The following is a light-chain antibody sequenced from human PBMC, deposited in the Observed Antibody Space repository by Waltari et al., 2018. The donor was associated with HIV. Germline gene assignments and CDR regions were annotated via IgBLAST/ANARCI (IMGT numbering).Light chain of an antibody. CDR3: QVWDSSSDVV. CDR2: DDS. J-gene: IGLJ2*01. CDR1: NMGRKS. Sequence: SYVLTQPPSVSVAPGQTARFTCGGNNMGRKSVHWYQQKPGQAPWLVLFDDSDRPPGIPERFSGSNSGNTATLTSSRVEAGDEADYYCQVWDSSSDVVFGGGTKLTVL. V-gene: IGLV3-21*02.